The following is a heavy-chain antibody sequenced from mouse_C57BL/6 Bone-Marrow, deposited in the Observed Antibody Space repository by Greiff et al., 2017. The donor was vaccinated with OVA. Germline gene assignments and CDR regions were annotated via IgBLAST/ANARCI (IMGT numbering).Heavy chain of an antibody. CDR1: GYTFTDYY. V-gene: IGHV1-19*01. J-gene: IGHJ2*01. D-gene: IGHD2-2*01. Sequence: EVQLQQSGPVLVKPGASVKMSCKASGYTFTDYYMNWVKQSHGKSLEWIGVINPYNGGTSYNQKFKGKATLTVDKSSSTAYMELNSLTSEDSAFYYCARCLYGYVLYYFDYWGQGTTLTVSS. CDR3: ARCLYGYVLYYFDY. CDR2: INPYNGGT.